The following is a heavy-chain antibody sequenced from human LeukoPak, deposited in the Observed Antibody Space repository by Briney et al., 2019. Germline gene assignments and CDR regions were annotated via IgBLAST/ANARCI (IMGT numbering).Heavy chain of an antibody. CDR1: GFSFTSYG. J-gene: IGHJ6*03. CDR3: VKELYMDV. V-gene: IGHV3-30*02. Sequence: PGGSLRLSCAASGFSFTSYGMHWVRQAPGKGLEWAAFIQHDGSNKYYGDSVKGRFTISRDNSKNTLYLQMNSLRTEDTAVYYCVKELYMDVWGKGTTVTVSS. CDR2: IQHDGSNK.